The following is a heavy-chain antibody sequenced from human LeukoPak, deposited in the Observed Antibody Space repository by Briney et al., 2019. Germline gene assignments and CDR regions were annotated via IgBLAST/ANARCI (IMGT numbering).Heavy chain of an antibody. CDR1: GFTFSSYS. CDR2: SSSSSSYI. Sequence: GGSLRLTCAASGFTFSSYSMNWVRQAPGKGLEWVSSSSSSSSYIYYADSVKGRFTISRDNAKNSLYLQMNSLRAEDTAVYYCARDGNHYDSSGYLKFDPWGQGTLVTVSS. CDR3: ARDGNHYDSSGYLKFDP. J-gene: IGHJ5*02. V-gene: IGHV3-21*01. D-gene: IGHD3-22*01.